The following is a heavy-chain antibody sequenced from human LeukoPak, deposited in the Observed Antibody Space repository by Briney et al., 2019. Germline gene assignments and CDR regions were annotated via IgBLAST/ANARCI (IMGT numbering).Heavy chain of an antibody. CDR1: GYTLTELS. CDR3: ATVQSGYSYGYGIYYYYYYTDV. J-gene: IGHJ6*03. D-gene: IGHD5-18*01. CDR2: FDPEDGET. Sequence: ASVKVSCKVSGYTLTELSMHWVRQAPGKGLEWMGGFDPEDGETIYAQKFQGRVTMTEDTSTDTAYMELSSLRSEDTAVYYCATVQSGYSYGYGIYYYYYYTDVWGKGTTVTISS. V-gene: IGHV1-24*01.